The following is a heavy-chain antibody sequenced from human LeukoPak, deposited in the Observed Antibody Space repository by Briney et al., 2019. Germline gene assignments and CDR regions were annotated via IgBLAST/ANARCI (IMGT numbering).Heavy chain of an antibody. D-gene: IGHD6-19*01. CDR2: VSYDGSNK. CDR3: AKSRSGWHFDY. CDR1: GFTFGSHG. V-gene: IGHV3-30*18. Sequence: PGGSLRLSCAASGFTFGSHGMHWVRQAPGKGLEWVAVVSYDGSNKYYADSVKGRFTISRDNSNNTLYVQMNSLRAEDTAVYYCAKSRSGWHFDYWGQGILVTVSS. J-gene: IGHJ4*02.